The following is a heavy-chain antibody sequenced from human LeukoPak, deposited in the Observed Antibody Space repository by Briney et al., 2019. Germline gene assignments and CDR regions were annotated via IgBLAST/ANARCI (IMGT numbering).Heavy chain of an antibody. CDR1: GYSFASYW. CDR3: ASHPKFSSGWYDFDY. V-gene: IGHV5-51*01. D-gene: IGHD6-19*01. Sequence: GESLQISCQGSGYSFASYWIGWVRQLPGKGLEWMGIIFPGDSDTRYSPSFQGQVTISVDKSISTAYLQWDSVKTSDTAMYYCASHPKFSSGWYDFDYWGRGTLVTVSS. CDR2: IFPGDSDT. J-gene: IGHJ4*02.